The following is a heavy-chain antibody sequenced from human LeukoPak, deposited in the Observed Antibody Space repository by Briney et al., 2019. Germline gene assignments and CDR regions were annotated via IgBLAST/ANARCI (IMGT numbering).Heavy chain of an antibody. Sequence: PGGSLRLSCAASGFTFSSYGMHWVRQAPGKGLEWVAVISYDGSNKYYADSVKGRFTISRDNSKNTLYLQMNSLRAEDTAVYYCARGNVLTGYHKYFQHWGQGTLVTVSS. D-gene: IGHD3-9*01. J-gene: IGHJ1*01. CDR1: GFTFSSYG. V-gene: IGHV3-30*03. CDR2: ISYDGSNK. CDR3: ARGNVLTGYHKYFQH.